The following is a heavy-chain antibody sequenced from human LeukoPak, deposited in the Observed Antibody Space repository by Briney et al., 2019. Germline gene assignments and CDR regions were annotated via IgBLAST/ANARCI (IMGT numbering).Heavy chain of an antibody. CDR3: ARDLYYQELDY. V-gene: IGHV3-7*05. J-gene: IGHJ4*02. CDR2: IKQDGGEI. D-gene: IGHD3-10*01. CDR1: GFTFSTYW. Sequence: GGSLRLSCAASGFTFSTYWMSWVRQAPGKGLEWVANIKQDGGEIYYVDSVRGRFTISRDNAKNSPYLQMNSLRAEDTAVYYCARDLYYQELDYWGQGTLVTVSS.